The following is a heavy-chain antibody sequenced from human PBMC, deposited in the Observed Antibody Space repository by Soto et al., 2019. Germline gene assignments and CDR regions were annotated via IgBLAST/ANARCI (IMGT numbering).Heavy chain of an antibody. CDR2: IIPMFGTA. CDR3: ARVGITGTQVAYYYYYGMDV. J-gene: IGHJ6*02. Sequence: QVQLVQSGAEVRKPGSSVKVSCKASGGTFSRHAISWVRQAPGQGLEWMGGIIPMFGTANYAQKFQGRVTITADESTSTAYMELSSLRSEDTAVYYCARVGITGTQVAYYYYYGMDVWGQGTTVTVSS. CDR1: GGTFSRHA. D-gene: IGHD1-20*01. V-gene: IGHV1-69*01.